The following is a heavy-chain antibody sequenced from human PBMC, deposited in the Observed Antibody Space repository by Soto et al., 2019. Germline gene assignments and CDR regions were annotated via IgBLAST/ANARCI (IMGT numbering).Heavy chain of an antibody. Sequence: GGSLRLSCAASGFFFSTYSMKWVRQAPGKGLELVASIDQSGGTAYYAESVRGRFAISRDNSINTMYLQMSSLRAEDTALYFCAHPRGYGVFDAVDIWGQGTMVTVSS. V-gene: IGHV3-23*01. J-gene: IGHJ3*02. CDR3: AHPRGYGVFDAVDI. CDR1: GFFFSTYS. D-gene: IGHD4-17*01. CDR2: IDQSGGTA.